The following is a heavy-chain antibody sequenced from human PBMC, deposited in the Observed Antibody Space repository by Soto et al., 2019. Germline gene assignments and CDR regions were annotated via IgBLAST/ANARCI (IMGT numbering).Heavy chain of an antibody. V-gene: IGHV4-39*07. CDR2: IYHSGST. J-gene: IGHJ6*02. D-gene: IGHD1-26*01. CDR3: ARVSGRYYYGMDV. CDR1: GGSISSGDYY. Sequence: SETLSLTCTVSGGSISSGDYYWSWIRQPPGKGLEWIGEIYHSGSTNYNPSLKSRVTISVDKPKNQFSLKLSSVTAADTAVYYCARVSGRYYYGMDVWGQGTTVTVS.